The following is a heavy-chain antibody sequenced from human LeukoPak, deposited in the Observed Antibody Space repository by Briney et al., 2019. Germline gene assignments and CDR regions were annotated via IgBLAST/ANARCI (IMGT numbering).Heavy chain of an antibody. CDR2: IYTGGST. Sequence: GGSLRLSCAASGFSVSSNYMVWVRQVSGKGLEWVAVIYTGGSTYYADSVKRRFTISRDDSKNTLFLQMSSLSAEATAVYYCARVRSDSSGWYEFDYWGQGALVTVSS. CDR3: ARVRSDSSGWYEFDY. D-gene: IGHD6-19*01. V-gene: IGHV3-53*01. J-gene: IGHJ4*02. CDR1: GFSVSSNY.